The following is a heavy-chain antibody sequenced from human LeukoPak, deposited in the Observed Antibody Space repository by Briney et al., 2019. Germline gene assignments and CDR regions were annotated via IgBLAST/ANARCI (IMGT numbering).Heavy chain of an antibody. CDR3: ARDLTTVTTFRHYFDY. CDR1: GGTFSSYA. V-gene: IGHV1-69*01. CDR2: IIPIFGTA. D-gene: IGHD4-11*01. J-gene: IGHJ4*02. Sequence: ASVKVSCKASGGTFSSYAISWVRQAPGQGLERMGGIIPIFGTANYAQKFQGRVTITADESTSTAYMELSSLRSEDTAVYYCARDLTTVTTFRHYFDYWGQGTLVTVSS.